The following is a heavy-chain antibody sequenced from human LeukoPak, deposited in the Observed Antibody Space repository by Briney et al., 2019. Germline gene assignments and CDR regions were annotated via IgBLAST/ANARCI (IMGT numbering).Heavy chain of an antibody. D-gene: IGHD3-22*01. CDR1: GFTFSSYD. CDR3: AKDHENYDIRWFDP. J-gene: IGHJ5*02. CDR2: ISGSGGST. Sequence: PGGSLRLSCAASGFTFSSYDMTWVRQAPGKGLEWVSAISGSGGSTYYADSVKGRFTISRDNSKNTLYLQMNSLRAEDTAVYYCAKDHENYDIRWFDPWGQGTLVTVSS. V-gene: IGHV3-23*01.